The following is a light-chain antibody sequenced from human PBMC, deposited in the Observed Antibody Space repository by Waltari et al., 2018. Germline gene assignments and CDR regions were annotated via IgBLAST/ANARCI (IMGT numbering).Light chain of an antibody. CDR1: SSDVASYNY. Sequence: HSALAQPASVPGSPGQSITISCTGTSSDVASYNYVSWYQQHPGKAPRLMIFDVNDRPAGVSYRFSGSKSGNTASLTISGLQAEDEADYYCCSFTRSNSWVFGGGTKLTVL. CDR3: CSFTRSNSWV. CDR2: DVN. J-gene: IGLJ3*02. V-gene: IGLV2-14*03.